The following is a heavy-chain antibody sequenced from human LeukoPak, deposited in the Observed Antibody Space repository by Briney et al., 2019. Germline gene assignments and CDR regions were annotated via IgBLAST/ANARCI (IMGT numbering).Heavy chain of an antibody. CDR2: INPNSGGT. CDR1: GYTFTGYY. J-gene: IGHJ1*01. V-gene: IGHV1-2*02. Sequence: GASVKVSCKASGYTFTGYYMHWVRQAPGQGLGWMGWINPNSGGTNYAQTFQGRVTMTRDTSISTAYMELSRLRSDDTAVYYCARELTTVTTFEYFQHWGQGTLVTVSS. CDR3: ARELTTVTTFEYFQH. D-gene: IGHD4-17*01.